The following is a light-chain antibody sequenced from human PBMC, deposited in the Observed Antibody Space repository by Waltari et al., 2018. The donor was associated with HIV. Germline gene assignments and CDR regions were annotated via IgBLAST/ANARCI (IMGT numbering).Light chain of an antibody. J-gene: IGLJ1*01. CDR3: QVWDSGSDHV. V-gene: IGLV3-21*01. CDR1: NIGNRD. Sequence: SYVLTQPPSISVAPGKTAKITCGGNNIGNRDVHWYQQKAGQAPILVIYDDDDRPSGIPERFSGSNSENTATLTINRIEVGDEADYYCQVWDSGSDHVFGSGTKVTVL. CDR2: DDD.